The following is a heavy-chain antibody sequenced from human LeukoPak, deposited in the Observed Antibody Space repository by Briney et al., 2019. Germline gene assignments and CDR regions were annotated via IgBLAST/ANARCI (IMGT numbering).Heavy chain of an antibody. J-gene: IGHJ6*04. V-gene: IGHV3-11*06. CDR2: ISSSSSYI. Sequence: GGSLRLSCAASGFTFSDYYMSWIRQAPGKGLEWVSSISSSSSYIYYADSVKGRFTISRDNAKNSLYLQMNSLRAEDTAVYYCARDKLAVLLWFGEHSHGMDVWGKGTTVTVSS. CDR3: ARDKLAVLLWFGEHSHGMDV. D-gene: IGHD3-10*01. CDR1: GFTFSDYY.